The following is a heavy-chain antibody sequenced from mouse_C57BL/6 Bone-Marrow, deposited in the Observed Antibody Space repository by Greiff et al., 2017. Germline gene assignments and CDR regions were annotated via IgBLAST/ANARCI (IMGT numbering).Heavy chain of an antibody. J-gene: IGHJ2*01. D-gene: IGHD2-4*01. CDR3: ALYDYDSGGYFDY. CDR1: GYTFTSYW. Sequence: QVQLQQPGAELVKPGASVKLSCKASGYTFTSYWMHWVKQRPGRGLEWIGRIDPNRGGTKYNEKFKSKATLTVDKPSSTAYMQRSGLTSEESAVYYCALYDYDSGGYFDYWGQGTTLTVSS. CDR2: IDPNRGGT. V-gene: IGHV1-72*01.